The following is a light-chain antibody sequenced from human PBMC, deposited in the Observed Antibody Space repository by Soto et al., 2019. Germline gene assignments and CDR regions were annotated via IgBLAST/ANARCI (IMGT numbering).Light chain of an antibody. CDR1: QSISSW. Sequence: DIQMTQSPSTLSSSVGDRVTITCRASQSISSWLTWYQQKAGQAPKLLIYKASIVESGVPSRFSGSGSGTEFTLTISSLQPGDYATYYCQQYSYFATFGQGTRVEVK. V-gene: IGKV1-5*03. J-gene: IGKJ1*01. CDR3: QQYSYFAT. CDR2: KAS.